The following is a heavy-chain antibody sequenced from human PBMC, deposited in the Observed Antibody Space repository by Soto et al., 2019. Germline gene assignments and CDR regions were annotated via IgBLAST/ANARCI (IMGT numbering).Heavy chain of an antibody. V-gene: IGHV1-69*12. CDR3: AIQYYYDSSGFPYYFDY. D-gene: IGHD3-22*01. J-gene: IGHJ4*02. CDR1: GGTFSSYA. CDR2: IIPIFGTA. Sequence: QVQLVQSGAEVKKPGSSVKVSCKASGGTFSSYAISWVRQAPGQGLEWMGGIIPIFGTANYAQKFQGRVTITADESTSTAYMELSSLRSEDTVVYYCAIQYYYDSSGFPYYFDYWGQGTLLTVSS.